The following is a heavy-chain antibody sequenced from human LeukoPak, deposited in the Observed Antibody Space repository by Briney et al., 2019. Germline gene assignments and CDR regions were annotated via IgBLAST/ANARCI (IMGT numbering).Heavy chain of an antibody. CDR2: ISYDGSKK. CDR3: AKDRAGGANSYYLDN. D-gene: IGHD2-21*01. Sequence: GGSLRLSCGASGFTFSNYGMHWVRQAPGKGLEWVAVISYDGSKKYYAEPAKGRFTISRENSKSTLFLQMNSLRPEDTAVYYCAKDRAGGANSYYLDNWGQGNLVTVSS. CDR1: GFTFSNYG. J-gene: IGHJ4*02. V-gene: IGHV3-30*18.